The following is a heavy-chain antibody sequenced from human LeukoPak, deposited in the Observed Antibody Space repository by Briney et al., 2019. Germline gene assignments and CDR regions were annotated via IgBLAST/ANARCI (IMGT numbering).Heavy chain of an antibody. CDR1: GGSISSYY. D-gene: IGHD3-10*01. CDR2: IYTSGST. CDR3: ARVDAGYYYGSGSYCFDY. Sequence: SETLSLTCTVSGGSISSYYWSWIRQPAGKGLEWIGRIYTSGSTNYNPSLKSRVTMSVDTSKNQFSLKLSSVTAADTAVYYCARVDAGYYYGSGSYCFDYWGQGTLVTVSS. V-gene: IGHV4-4*07. J-gene: IGHJ4*02.